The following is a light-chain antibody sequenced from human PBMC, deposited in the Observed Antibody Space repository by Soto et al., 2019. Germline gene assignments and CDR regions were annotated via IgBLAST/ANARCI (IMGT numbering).Light chain of an antibody. Sequence: TQSPGTLSLSPGERATLSCRAVQCVTSTYMAWYQQKPGQAPRLLIYATSFRATGIPDRFRGSGSGTDFTLTISSLEPEDSAVYYCQDSSTSPWPFGQGTKVDIK. CDR2: ATS. J-gene: IGKJ1*01. CDR1: QCVTSTY. V-gene: IGKV3-20*01. CDR3: QDSSTSPWP.